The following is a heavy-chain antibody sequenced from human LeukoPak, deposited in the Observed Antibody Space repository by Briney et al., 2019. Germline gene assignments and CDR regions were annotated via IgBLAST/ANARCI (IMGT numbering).Heavy chain of an antibody. Sequence: GEALQISLKGSGYRFTSYWIGWVRPMPGKGLGWMGIIYPGDSDTRYSPSFQGQVTISADKSISTAYLQWSSLKASDTAMYYCARLNWNSYYYYYYMDVWGKGTTVTISS. CDR2: IYPGDSDT. CDR1: GYRFTSYW. D-gene: IGHD1/OR15-1a*01. CDR3: ARLNWNSYYYYYYMDV. J-gene: IGHJ6*03. V-gene: IGHV5-51*01.